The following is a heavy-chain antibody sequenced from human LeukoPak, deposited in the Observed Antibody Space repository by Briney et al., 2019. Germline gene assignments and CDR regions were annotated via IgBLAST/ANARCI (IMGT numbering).Heavy chain of an antibody. CDR2: IYYSGST. V-gene: IGHV4-31*03. Sequence: SETLSLTCTVSGGSISTGGNYWSWIRQHPGKGLEWIGYIYYSGSTYYNPSLKSRVTISVDTSKNQFSLKLSSVTAADTAVYYCATDSSSWYALVYWGQGTLVTVSS. CDR3: ATDSSSWYALVY. J-gene: IGHJ4*02. D-gene: IGHD6-13*01. CDR1: GGSISTGGNY.